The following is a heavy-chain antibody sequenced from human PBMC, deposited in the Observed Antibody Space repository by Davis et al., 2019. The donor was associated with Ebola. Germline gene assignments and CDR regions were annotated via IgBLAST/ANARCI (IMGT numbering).Heavy chain of an antibody. Sequence: ASVKVSCKASGYTFPSYGISWVRQAPGQGLEWMGWISAYNGSTNYAQKLQGRVTMTTDTSTSTAYMELRSLRSDDTAVYYCARDVGAVSYYYDSSGAFDYWGQGTLVTVS. CDR1: GYTFPSYG. J-gene: IGHJ4*02. V-gene: IGHV1-18*01. CDR3: ARDVGAVSYYYDSSGAFDY. CDR2: ISAYNGST. D-gene: IGHD3-22*01.